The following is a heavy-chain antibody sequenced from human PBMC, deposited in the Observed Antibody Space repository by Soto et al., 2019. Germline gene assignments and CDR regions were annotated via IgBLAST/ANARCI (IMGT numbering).Heavy chain of an antibody. CDR1: GFTFSSYG. V-gene: IGHV3-30*18. D-gene: IGHD1-26*01. CDR3: AKAGSAIVELYY. CDR2: ISYDGSNK. J-gene: IGHJ4*02. Sequence: GGSLRLSCAASGFTFSSYGMHWVRQAPGKGLEWVAVISYDGSNKYYADSVKGRFTISRDNSKNTLYLQMNSLRAEDTAVYYCAKAGSAIVELYYWGQGTLVTVSS.